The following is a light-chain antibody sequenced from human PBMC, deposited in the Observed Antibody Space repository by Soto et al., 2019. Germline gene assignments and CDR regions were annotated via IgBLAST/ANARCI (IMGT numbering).Light chain of an antibody. V-gene: IGLV4-69*01. Sequence: QPVLTQSPSASASLGASVKLTCTLSSGHSSYAIAWHQQQPEKGPRYLMKLNGDGSHSKGDGIPDRFSGSSSGAERYLTISSLRSEDEADYYCQTWGSGIPVVFGGGTKLTVL. CDR2: LNGDGSH. CDR3: QTWGSGIPVV. J-gene: IGLJ2*01. CDR1: SGHSSYA.